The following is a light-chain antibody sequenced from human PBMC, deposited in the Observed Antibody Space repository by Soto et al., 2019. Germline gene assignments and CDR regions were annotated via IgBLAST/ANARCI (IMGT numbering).Light chain of an antibody. V-gene: IGKV3-15*01. Sequence: EIVMTQSPATLSVSPGERATLSCRASQSVGYHLAWYQQKPGQAPRLLIYDASNRATGITDRFSGSGSGTEFTLTINSLQSEDFAVYYCQQYNYWPGTFGQGTKVDIK. J-gene: IGKJ1*01. CDR3: QQYNYWPGT. CDR2: DAS. CDR1: QSVGYH.